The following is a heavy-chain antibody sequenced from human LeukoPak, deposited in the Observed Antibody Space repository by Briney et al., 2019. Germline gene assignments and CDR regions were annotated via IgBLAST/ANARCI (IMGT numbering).Heavy chain of an antibody. CDR1: GYTFTGYY. D-gene: IGHD4-11*01. CDR3: ARSSDYSNYIIGY. V-gene: IGHV1-2*02. CDR2: INPNSGGT. J-gene: IGHJ4*02. Sequence: ASVKVSCKASGYTFTGYYMHWVRQAPGQGLEWMGWINPNSGGTNYAQKFQGRVTMTRDTSMSTAYMELTRLTSDDTAVYFCARSSDYSNYIIGYWGQGTLVTVSS.